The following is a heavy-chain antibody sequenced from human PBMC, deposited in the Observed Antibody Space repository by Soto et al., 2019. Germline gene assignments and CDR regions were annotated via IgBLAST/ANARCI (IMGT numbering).Heavy chain of an antibody. D-gene: IGHD4-4*01. J-gene: IGHJ6*02. CDR1: GYTFTSYG. Sequence: ASVKVSCKASGYTFTSYGISWVRQAPGQGLEWMGWISAYNGSTSYAQKFQGRVTMTRDTSTSTVYMELSSLRSEDTAVYYCARGTVTTHYYYYGMDVWGQGTTVTVSS. V-gene: IGHV1-18*01. CDR3: ARGTVTTHYYYYGMDV. CDR2: ISAYNGST.